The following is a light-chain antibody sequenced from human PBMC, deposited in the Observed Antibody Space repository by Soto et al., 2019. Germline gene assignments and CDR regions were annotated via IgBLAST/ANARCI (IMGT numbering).Light chain of an antibody. V-gene: IGKV3D-15*01. J-gene: IGKJ5*01. CDR1: QSVSNN. CDR2: GAS. CDR3: QQYNNWPLT. Sequence: EIVLTQSPGTLSLSPGERATLSCRASQSVSNNYLAWYQQKPGQAPRLLIYGASSRAIGIPARFSGGGSGTEFTLTITSLQSEDFAAYWCQQYNNWPLTFGPGTRPEIK.